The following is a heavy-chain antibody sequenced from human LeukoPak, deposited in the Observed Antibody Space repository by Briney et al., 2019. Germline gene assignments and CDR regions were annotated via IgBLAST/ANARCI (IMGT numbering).Heavy chain of an antibody. Sequence: GGSLRLSCAASGFTFSTSSMNWVRQTPGKGLEWISYIRGSSTTIYYADSVKGRFTISRDNAKNSLYHQMNDLRAEDTGVYFCAGDARSHCGTDACYGPYFDYWGQGSLVTVSS. J-gene: IGHJ4*02. CDR3: AGDARSHCGTDACYGPYFDY. CDR2: IRGSSTTI. D-gene: IGHD2-2*01. CDR1: GFTFSTSS. V-gene: IGHV3-48*01.